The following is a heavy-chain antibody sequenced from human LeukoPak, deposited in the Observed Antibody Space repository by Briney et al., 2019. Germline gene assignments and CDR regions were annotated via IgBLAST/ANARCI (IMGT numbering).Heavy chain of an antibody. CDR1: GGSFSGYY. J-gene: IGHJ5*02. Sequence: SETLSLTCAVYGGSFSGYYWSWIRQPPGKGLEWIGEINHSGSTNYNPSLKSRVTISVDTSKNQFSLKLSSVTAADTAVYYCARDNYYDSSGYYYSNFRGRRRWFDPWGQGTLVTVSS. D-gene: IGHD3-22*01. V-gene: IGHV4-34*01. CDR2: INHSGST. CDR3: ARDNYYDSSGYYYSNFRGRRRWFDP.